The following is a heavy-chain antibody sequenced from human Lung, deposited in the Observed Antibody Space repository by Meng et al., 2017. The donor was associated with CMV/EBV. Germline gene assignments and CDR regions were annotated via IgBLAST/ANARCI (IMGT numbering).Heavy chain of an antibody. D-gene: IGHD3-10*01. CDR1: GFTFSDYY. CDR2: ISSSGRTI. Sequence: SXKISXAASGFTFSDYYMTWIRQAPGKGLEWVSYISSSGRTIYYADSVKGRFTISRDDAKNSLFLQMNSLIADDTAVYSCARVSRPYYYGSGSPLDPWGQGXLVTVSS. CDR3: ARVSRPYYYGSGSPLDP. J-gene: IGHJ5*02. V-gene: IGHV3-11*01.